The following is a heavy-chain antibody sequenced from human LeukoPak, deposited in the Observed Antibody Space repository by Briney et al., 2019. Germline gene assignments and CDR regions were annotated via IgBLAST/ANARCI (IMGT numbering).Heavy chain of an antibody. CDR2: ISSSSSTI. CDR3: ARDHRWAAAGSGGGFDI. Sequence: GGSLRLSCTASGFTFSSYSMNWVRQAPGKGLEWVSYISSSSSTIYYADSVKGRFTISRDNAKNSLYLQMNSLRAEDTAVYYCARDHRWAAAGSGGGFDIWGQGTMVTVSS. CDR1: GFTFSSYS. D-gene: IGHD6-13*01. V-gene: IGHV3-48*01. J-gene: IGHJ3*02.